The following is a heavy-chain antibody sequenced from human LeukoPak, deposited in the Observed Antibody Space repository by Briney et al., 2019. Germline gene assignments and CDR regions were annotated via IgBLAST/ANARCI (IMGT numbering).Heavy chain of an antibody. CDR3: ARGLSDSSGYYYGGRFDP. V-gene: IGHV4-59*01. J-gene: IGHJ5*02. CDR2: IYYSKST. D-gene: IGHD3-22*01. CDR1: GGSISSYY. Sequence: SETLSLTCTVSGGSISSYYWSWIRQPPGKGLEWIGYIYYSKSTNYNPSLKGRVTISGDTSKNQFSLKLSSVTAADTAVYYCARGLSDSSGYYYGGRFDPWGQGTLVTVSS.